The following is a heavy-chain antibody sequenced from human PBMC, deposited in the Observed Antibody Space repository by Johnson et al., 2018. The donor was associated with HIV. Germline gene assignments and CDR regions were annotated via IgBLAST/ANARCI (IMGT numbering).Heavy chain of an antibody. J-gene: IGHJ3*01. V-gene: IGHV3-9*01. CDR3: ARVPTSSGYHDAFDF. D-gene: IGHD3-22*01. CDR1: RFTFDDYA. CDR2: ITWNSGRI. Sequence: LVESGGVVVQPGGSLRLSCETSRFTFDDYAMHWVRQAPGKGLEWVSGITWNSGRIGYADSVKGRFTISRDNSKNTLYLQMNSLRAEDTAVYYCARVPTSSGYHDAFDFWGQGTMVTVSS.